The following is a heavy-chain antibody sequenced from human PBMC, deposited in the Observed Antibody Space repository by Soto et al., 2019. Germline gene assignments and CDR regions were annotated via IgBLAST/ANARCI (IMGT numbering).Heavy chain of an antibody. CDR3: XXXXXXAADFDY. J-gene: IGHJ4*02. Sequence: QVQLVQSGAEEKKPGASVKVSCKASGYTFTGYAMHWVRQAPGQRLEWMGWINAGNGNTKYSQKFQGRVTITRDTSASTAYMELSSLRSEDTAVXXXXXXXXXAADFDYWGQGTLVTVSS. CDR2: INAGNGNT. V-gene: IGHV1-3*05. CDR1: GYTFTGYA.